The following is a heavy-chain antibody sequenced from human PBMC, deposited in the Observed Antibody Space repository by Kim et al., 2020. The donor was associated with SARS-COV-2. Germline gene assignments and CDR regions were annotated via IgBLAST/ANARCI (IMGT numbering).Heavy chain of an antibody. J-gene: IGHJ6*02. CDR1: GFTFSSYA. CDR2: IYSGGSST. D-gene: IGHD3-3*01. CDR3: AKADLLDYDFRSGYNVRDYYYGMDV. V-gene: IGHV3-23*03. Sequence: GGSLRLSCAASGFTFSSYAMSWVRQAPGKGLEWVSVIYSGGSSTYYADSVKGRFTISRDNSKNTLYLQMNSLRAEDTAVYYCAKADLLDYDFRSGYNVRDYYYGMDVWGQGTTVTVSS.